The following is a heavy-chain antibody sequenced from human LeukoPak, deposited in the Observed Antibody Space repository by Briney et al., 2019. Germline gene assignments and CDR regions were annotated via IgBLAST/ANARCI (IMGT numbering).Heavy chain of an antibody. CDR2: ISGSGGST. J-gene: IGHJ4*02. V-gene: IGHV3-23*01. CDR1: GFTFSSYA. CDR3: AKVQGVRGVIISNFDY. D-gene: IGHD3-10*01. Sequence: GGSLRLSCAASGFTFSSYAMSWVRQAPGKGLEWVSAISGSGGSTYYADSVKGRFTISRDNSKNTLYLQMNSLRAEDTAVYYCAKVQGVRGVIISNFDYWGQGTLVTVSS.